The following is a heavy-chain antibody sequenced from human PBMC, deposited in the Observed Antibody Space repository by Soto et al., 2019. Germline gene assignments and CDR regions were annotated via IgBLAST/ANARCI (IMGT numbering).Heavy chain of an antibody. V-gene: IGHV3-30*18. D-gene: IGHD3-10*01. Sequence: LRLSCAASGFTFSSYGMHWVRQAPGKGLEWVAVISYDGSNKYYADSVKGRFTISRDNSKNTLYLQMNSLRAEDTAVYYCAKASSGSGKNYKMDVWGQGTTVTVSS. J-gene: IGHJ6*02. CDR1: GFTFSSYG. CDR3: AKASSGSGKNYKMDV. CDR2: ISYDGSNK.